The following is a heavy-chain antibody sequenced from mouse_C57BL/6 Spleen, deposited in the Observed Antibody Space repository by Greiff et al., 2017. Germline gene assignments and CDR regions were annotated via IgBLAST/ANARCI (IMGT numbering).Heavy chain of an antibody. Sequence: VQLQQSGPELAKPGASVKISCKASGYAFSSSWMNWVKQRPGRGLEWIGRIDPGDGDTNYNGKFKGKATLTADKSSSTAYMQLSSLTSDDSAVCFCAKSAWFAGWGQGGLGTVSA. CDR3: AKSAWFAG. V-gene: IGHV1-82*01. CDR1: GYAFSSSW. J-gene: IGHJ3*01. CDR2: IDPGDGDT.